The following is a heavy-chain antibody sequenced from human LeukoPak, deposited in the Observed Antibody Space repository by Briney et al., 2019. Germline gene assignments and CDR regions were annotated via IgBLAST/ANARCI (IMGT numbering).Heavy chain of an antibody. V-gene: IGHV1-69*13. CDR3: ASLITYYYDSSGYPIDY. D-gene: IGHD3-22*01. CDR1: GGTFSSYA. Sequence: SVKVSCKASGGTFSSYAISWVRQAPGQGLEWMGGIIPIFGTANYAQKFQGRVTITADESTSTAYMELSSLRSEDTAVYYCASLITYYYDSSGYPIDYWGQGTLVTVSS. J-gene: IGHJ4*02. CDR2: IIPIFGTA.